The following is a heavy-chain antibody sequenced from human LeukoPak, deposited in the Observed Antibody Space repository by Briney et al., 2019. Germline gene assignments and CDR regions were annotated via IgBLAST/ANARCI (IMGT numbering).Heavy chain of an antibody. CDR1: GYSISSGYY. Sequence: SETLSLTCAVSGYSISSGYYWGWIRQPPGKGLEWIGSIYHSGSTYYNPSLKSRVTISVDTSKNQFSLKLSSVTAADTAVYYCARSHDDILTGYYLNWLDPWGQGTLVTVSS. J-gene: IGHJ5*02. CDR2: IYHSGST. CDR3: ARSHDDILTGYYLNWLDP. D-gene: IGHD3-9*01. V-gene: IGHV4-38-2*01.